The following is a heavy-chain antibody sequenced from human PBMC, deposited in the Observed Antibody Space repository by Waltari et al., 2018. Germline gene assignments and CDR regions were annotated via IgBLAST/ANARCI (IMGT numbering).Heavy chain of an antibody. V-gene: IGHV1-69*01. D-gene: IGHD4-17*01. J-gene: IGHJ6*02. CDR2: IIPIFGTA. CDR1: GGTFSSYA. CDR3: AGRFYGDYVGYYYYGMDV. Sequence: QVQLVQSGAEVKKPGSSVKVSCKASGGTFSSYAISWVRQAPGQGLEWMGGIIPIFGTANYAQKFQGRVTITADESTSTAYMELSSLRSEDTAVYYCAGRFYGDYVGYYYYGMDVWGQGTTVTV.